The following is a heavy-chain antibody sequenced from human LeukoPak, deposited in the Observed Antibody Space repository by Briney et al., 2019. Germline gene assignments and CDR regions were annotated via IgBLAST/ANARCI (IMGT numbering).Heavy chain of an antibody. V-gene: IGHV3-64D*06. CDR3: VKASGRGIFGYYFDY. CDR1: GFTFSSYA. J-gene: IGHJ4*02. D-gene: IGHD3-3*01. Sequence: PGGSLRLSCSASGFTFSSYAMHWVRQAPGKGLEYVSAISSNGGSTYYADSVKGRFTISRDNPKNALYLQMSSLRAEDTAVYYCVKASGRGIFGYYFDYWGQGTLVTVSS. CDR2: ISSNGGST.